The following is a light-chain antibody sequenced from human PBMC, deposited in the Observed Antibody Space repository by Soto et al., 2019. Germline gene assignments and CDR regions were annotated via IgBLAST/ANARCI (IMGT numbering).Light chain of an antibody. Sequence: EIVWAQSPGTRSLSPGERATLSCRASQSVSSSYLAWYQQKPVQAPRLLIYGASSRATGIPDRLSGSGSGTDFTLTISSLQAEDVAVYYCQHYYSSWTFGQGTKVDIK. CDR3: QHYYSSWT. CDR1: QSVSSSY. CDR2: GAS. J-gene: IGKJ1*01. V-gene: IGKV3-20*01.